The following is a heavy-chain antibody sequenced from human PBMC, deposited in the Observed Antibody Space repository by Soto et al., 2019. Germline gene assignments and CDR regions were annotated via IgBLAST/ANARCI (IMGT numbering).Heavy chain of an antibody. Sequence: PPEPLSHTGTVSGGPPSRSTYYWTCIRQPPGKVLEWIGSTFFNGGAYYTPSLESRVTISVDTSKQSLSLRLRSVTAADTAVYYCARQERSYFGPSWFDTWAQGALGTVS. CDR3: ARQERSYFGPSWFDT. J-gene: IGHJ5*02. CDR2: TFFNGGA. V-gene: IGHV4-39*01. CDR1: GGPPSRSTYY. D-gene: IGHD3-10*01.